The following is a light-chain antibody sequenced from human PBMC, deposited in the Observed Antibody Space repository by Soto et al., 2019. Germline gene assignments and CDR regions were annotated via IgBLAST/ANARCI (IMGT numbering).Light chain of an antibody. CDR2: GAS. CDR3: LQHNFYPPT. V-gene: IGKV1-17*03. J-gene: IGKJ5*01. CDR1: QGIHKY. Sequence: DIQMTQSPSAMSASVGDRVTITCRASQGIHKYLAWFQQKPGTVPKRLIYGASSLQSGVPSRFSGSGSGTEFTLTISSLQPEDFATYYCLQHNFYPPTFGQGTRLE.